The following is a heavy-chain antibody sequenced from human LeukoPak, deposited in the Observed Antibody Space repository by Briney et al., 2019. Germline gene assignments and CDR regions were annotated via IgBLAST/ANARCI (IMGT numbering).Heavy chain of an antibody. Sequence: SETLSVTCTVSGYSISNGYDWDWIRQPPGRGLEWIGNIYRSGSTSYNPSLKSRVTISVDTSKNQFSLKVNSVTAADTAVYYCARRHSSGWFYYWGQGTLVTVSS. D-gene: IGHD6-19*01. J-gene: IGHJ4*02. CDR1: GYSISNGYD. V-gene: IGHV4-38-2*02. CDR2: IYRSGST. CDR3: ARRHSSGWFYY.